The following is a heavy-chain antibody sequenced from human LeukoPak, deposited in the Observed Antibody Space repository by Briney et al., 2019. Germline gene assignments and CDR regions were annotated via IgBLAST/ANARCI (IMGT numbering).Heavy chain of an antibody. Sequence: GESLKISCEGSGYSFSNYWLGWVRQMPGKGLEWMGIIYPGDSDTRYSPSFQGQVTISADRSISTAYLQWSSLKASDTAMYYCARVDYYDRSGYFDYWGQGTQVTVSS. CDR2: IYPGDSDT. CDR1: GYSFSNYW. CDR3: ARVDYYDRSGYFDY. J-gene: IGHJ4*02. D-gene: IGHD3-22*01. V-gene: IGHV5-51*01.